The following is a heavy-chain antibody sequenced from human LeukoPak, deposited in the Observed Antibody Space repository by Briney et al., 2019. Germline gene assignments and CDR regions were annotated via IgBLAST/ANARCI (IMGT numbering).Heavy chain of an antibody. J-gene: IGHJ6*03. CDR3: AREIVVVIMDV. V-gene: IGHV1-2*02. CDR2: INPNSGGT. CDR1: GYTFIGYY. Sequence: ASVKVSCKASGYTFIGYYMHWVRQAPGQGLEWMGWINPNSGGTNYAQKFQGRVTMTRDTSISTAYMELNSLRAEDTAVYYCAREIVVVIMDVWGKGTTVTISS. D-gene: IGHD2-2*01.